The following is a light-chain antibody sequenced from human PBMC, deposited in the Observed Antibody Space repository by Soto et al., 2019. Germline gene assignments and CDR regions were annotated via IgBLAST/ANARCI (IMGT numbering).Light chain of an antibody. J-gene: IGKJ5*01. V-gene: IGKV3D-15*01. CDR1: QSVSSN. CDR3: QQRNIWPPVT. Sequence: EIVMTLSPATLSVSPEERATLSSRASQSVSSNLAWYQQAPGQAPRLLIYGASTRATGIPARFSGSGSGTDFTLTISSLEPEDFAVYYCQQRNIWPPVTFGQGTRLEIK. CDR2: GAS.